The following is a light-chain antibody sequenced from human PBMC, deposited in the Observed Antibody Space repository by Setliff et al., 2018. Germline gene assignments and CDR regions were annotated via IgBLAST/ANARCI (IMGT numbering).Light chain of an antibody. CDR3: GSYRSGRDLSV. J-gene: IGLJ1*01. CDR2: DVS. V-gene: IGLV2-14*03. Sequence: QSVLTQPASVSGSPGQSITISCSGTSSDVGRYDYVSWYQQHPGEAPKLLIYDVSNRPSGVSNRFSGSKSGDTASLTISGLQAEDEADYYCGSYRSGRDLSVFGTGTKVAVL. CDR1: SSDVGRYDY.